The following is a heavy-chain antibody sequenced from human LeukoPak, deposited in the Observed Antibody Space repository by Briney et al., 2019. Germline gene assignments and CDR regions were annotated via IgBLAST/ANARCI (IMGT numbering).Heavy chain of an antibody. J-gene: IGHJ2*01. V-gene: IGHV4-39*01. CDR3: ARHPMVRGVAPSDL. CDR2: LYYSGST. D-gene: IGHD3-10*01. Sequence: SETLSLTCTVSGGSISSYYWGWIRQPPGKGLEWIGSLYYSGSTYYNPSLKSRVTISVDTSKNQFSLKLTSVTAADTAVYYCARHPMVRGVAPSDLWGRGTLVTVSS. CDR1: GGSISSYY.